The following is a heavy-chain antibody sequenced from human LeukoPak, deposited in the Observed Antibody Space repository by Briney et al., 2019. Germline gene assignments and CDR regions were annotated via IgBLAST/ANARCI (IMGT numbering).Heavy chain of an antibody. V-gene: IGHV4-34*01. CDR1: GGSFSGYY. Sequence: SETLSLTCAVYGGSFSGYYWSWIRQPPGKGLEWIGEINHSGSTNYNPSLKSRVTISVDTSKNQFSLKLSSVTAADTAVYYCARGVPYDYWGQGTLVTASS. CDR2: INHSGST. J-gene: IGHJ4*02. CDR3: ARGVPYDY.